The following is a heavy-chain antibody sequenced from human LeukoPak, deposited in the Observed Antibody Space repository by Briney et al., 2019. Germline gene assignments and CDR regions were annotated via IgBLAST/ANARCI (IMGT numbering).Heavy chain of an antibody. D-gene: IGHD3-9*01. J-gene: IGHJ4*02. CDR2: ISAYNGNK. V-gene: IGHV1-18*01. CDR1: GYTFTTYG. CDR3: AREIQDYDILTGFPSRKLYFDY. Sequence: ASVKVSCKASGYTFTTYGITWVRQAPGQGLEWMGWISAYNGNKNYAQNLQGRVTMTTDTSTSTAYMELRSLRSDDTAVYYCAREIQDYDILTGFPSRKLYFDYWGQGTLVTVSS.